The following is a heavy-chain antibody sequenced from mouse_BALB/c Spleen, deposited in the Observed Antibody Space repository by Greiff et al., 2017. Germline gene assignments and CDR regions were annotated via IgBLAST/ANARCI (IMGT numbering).Heavy chain of an antibody. CDR2: ISSGGST. CDR3: ARFFDY. CDR1: GFTFSSYA. J-gene: IGHJ2*01. V-gene: IGHV5-6-5*01. Sequence: EVKLVESGGGLVKPGGSLKLSCAASGFTFSSYAMSWVRQTPEKRLEWVASISSGGSTYYPDSVKGRFTISRDNPKNTLFLQMTSLRSEDTAMYYCARFFDYWGQGTTLTVSS.